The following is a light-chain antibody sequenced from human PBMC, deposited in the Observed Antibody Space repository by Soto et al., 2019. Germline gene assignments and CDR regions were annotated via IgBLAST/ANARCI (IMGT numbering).Light chain of an antibody. CDR2: GAS. Sequence: EIVMTQSPATLSVSPGERVTLSCRASQSVRSNLAWYHQKPGQAPRLLIYGASTSATGLPARFSGSGSGTDFTLTISSLQSEDFAVYYCQQYNTWPPITFGQGTRLEIK. J-gene: IGKJ5*01. CDR3: QQYNTWPPIT. CDR1: QSVRSN. V-gene: IGKV3-15*01.